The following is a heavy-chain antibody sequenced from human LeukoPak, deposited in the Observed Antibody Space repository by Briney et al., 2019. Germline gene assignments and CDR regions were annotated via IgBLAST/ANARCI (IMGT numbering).Heavy chain of an antibody. J-gene: IGHJ5*02. V-gene: IGHV3-23*01. Sequence: PGGSLRLSCAASGFTFSSYGMSWVRQAPGKGLEWVSGISGSGGSTYYADSVKGRFTISRDNSKNTLYLQMNSLRAEDTAVYYCAKVSYSSGWPWGQGTLVTVSS. CDR3: AKVSYSSGWP. D-gene: IGHD6-19*01. CDR2: ISGSGGST. CDR1: GFTFSSYG.